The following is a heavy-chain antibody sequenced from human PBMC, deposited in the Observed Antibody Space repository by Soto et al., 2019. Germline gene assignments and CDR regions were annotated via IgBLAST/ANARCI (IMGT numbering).Heavy chain of an antibody. Sequence: QVQLVESGGGVVQPGRSLRLSCEVSGFTFSSFTMHWVRQAPGEGLDWVAVISGDERDKRYAGSVQGRFTISRDNSKNTLYLQMNNLRTEDTAIYYCARDLSGVGIESQWGQGTLATVSS. CDR2: ISGDERDK. J-gene: IGHJ4*02. V-gene: IGHV3-30*04. CDR3: ARDLSGVGIESQ. D-gene: IGHD3-10*01. CDR1: GFTFSSFT.